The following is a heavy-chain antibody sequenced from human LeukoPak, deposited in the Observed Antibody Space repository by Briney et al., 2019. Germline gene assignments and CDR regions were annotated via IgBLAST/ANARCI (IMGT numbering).Heavy chain of an antibody. D-gene: IGHD6-19*01. CDR3: ARGQWLDYYYYYMDV. V-gene: IGHV1-2*06. Sequence: GASVKVSCKASGYTFTGYYMHWVRQAPGQGREWMGRINPNSGGTNYAQKFQGRVTMTRDTSISTAYMELSRLRSDDTAVYYCARGQWLDYYYYYMDVWGKGTTVTVSS. CDR2: INPNSGGT. J-gene: IGHJ6*03. CDR1: GYTFTGYY.